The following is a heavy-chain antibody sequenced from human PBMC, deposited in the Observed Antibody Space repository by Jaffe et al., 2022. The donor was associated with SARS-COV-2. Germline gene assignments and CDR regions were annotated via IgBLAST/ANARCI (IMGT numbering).Heavy chain of an antibody. CDR1: GFTFYNYA. Sequence: EVQLVESGGGLVQSGGSLRLSCAASGFTFYNYAMNWVRQAPGKGLEWVSAISASGGSTWYADSVKGRFTISRDSSKRTLYLQMNSLRAEDTAVYYCAKDSFDWLGSFDIWGQGTKVTVSS. CDR2: ISASGGST. V-gene: IGHV3-23*04. CDR3: AKDSFDWLGSFDI. D-gene: IGHD3-9*01. J-gene: IGHJ3*02.